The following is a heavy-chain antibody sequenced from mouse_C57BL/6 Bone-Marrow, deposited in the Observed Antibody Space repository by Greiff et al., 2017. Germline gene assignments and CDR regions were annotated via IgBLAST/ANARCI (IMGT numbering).Heavy chain of an antibody. D-gene: IGHD1-1*01. CDR2: IHPNSGST. V-gene: IGHV1-64*01. CDR1: GYTFTSYW. CDR3: ATYYYGSSLFAY. J-gene: IGHJ3*01. Sequence: QVQLQQPGAELVKPGASVKLSCKASGYTFTSYWMHWVKQRPGQGLEWIGMIHPNSGSTNYNEKFQSKATLTVDKSSSTAYMQLSSLTSEDSAVYYCATYYYGSSLFAYWGQGTLVTVSA.